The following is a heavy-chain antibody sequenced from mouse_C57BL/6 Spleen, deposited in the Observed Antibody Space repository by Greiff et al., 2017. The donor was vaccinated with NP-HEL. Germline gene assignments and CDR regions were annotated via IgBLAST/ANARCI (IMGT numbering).Heavy chain of an antibody. V-gene: IGHV5-17*01. CDR2: ISSGSSTI. J-gene: IGHJ4*01. CDR1: GFTFSDYG. Sequence: EVQGVESGGGLVKPGGSLKLSCAASGFTFSDYGMHWVRQAPEKGLEWVAYISSGSSTIYYADTVKGRFTISRDNAKNTLFLQMTSLRSEDTAMYYCARNYGNPYYYAMDYWGQGTSVTVSS. D-gene: IGHD2-1*01. CDR3: ARNYGNPYYYAMDY.